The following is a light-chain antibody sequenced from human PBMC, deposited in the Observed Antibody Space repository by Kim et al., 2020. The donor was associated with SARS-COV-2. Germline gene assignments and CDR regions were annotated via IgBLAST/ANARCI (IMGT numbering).Light chain of an antibody. J-gene: IGKJ1*01. V-gene: IGKV1-16*02. Sequence: AAVADSVTITCRASQVISNYLAWFQQIPGNAHKALIYTASNLQSGGPSKFSGSGSGTDFTLTISTPQPEDFATYYCQQYNSYPWTYGQGTKVDI. CDR3: QQYNSYPWT. CDR1: QVISNY. CDR2: TAS.